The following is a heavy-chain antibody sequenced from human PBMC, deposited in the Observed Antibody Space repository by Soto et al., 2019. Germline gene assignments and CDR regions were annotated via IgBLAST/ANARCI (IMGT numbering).Heavy chain of an antibody. CDR2: ISATGT. V-gene: IGHV3-23*01. CDR1: GFTFSKYA. CDR3: AKGRAPFLGRGMDV. Sequence: EVQLLESGGGLVQPGGSLRLSCTASGFTFSKYAMNWARQAPGKGLAWVSTISATGTYYADSVKGRFTISRDSSKNTLYLQMNSLRAEDTAVYYCAKGRAPFLGRGMDVWGQGTTVTVSS. J-gene: IGHJ6*02.